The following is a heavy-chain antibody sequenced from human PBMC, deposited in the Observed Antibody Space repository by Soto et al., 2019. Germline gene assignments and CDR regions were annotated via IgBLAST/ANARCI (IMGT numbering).Heavy chain of an antibody. J-gene: IGHJ4*02. CDR1: GGSISSGDYY. CDR2: IYYSGST. D-gene: IGHD5-12*01. V-gene: IGHV4-30-4*01. Sequence: PSETLSLTCTVSGGSISSGDYYWSWIRQPPGKGLEWIGYIYYSGSTYYNPSLKSRVTISVDTSKNQFSLKLSSVTAADTAVYYCARGRDGYNLYFDYWGQGTLVTVSS. CDR3: ARGRDGYNLYFDY.